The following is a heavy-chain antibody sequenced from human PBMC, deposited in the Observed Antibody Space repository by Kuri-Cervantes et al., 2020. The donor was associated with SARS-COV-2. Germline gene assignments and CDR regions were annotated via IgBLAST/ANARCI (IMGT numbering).Heavy chain of an antibody. CDR2: ISSSSSTI. J-gene: IGHJ5*02. V-gene: IGHV3-48*01. Sequence: GGSLRLSCAASGFTFSSYSMNWVRQAPGKGLEWVSYISSSSSTIYYADSAKGRFTISRDNAKNSLYLQMNRLRVEDTAVYYCARGPGYSSTWYGNWFDPWGQGTLVTVSS. D-gene: IGHD6-13*01. CDR1: GFTFSSYS. CDR3: ARGPGYSSTWYGNWFDP.